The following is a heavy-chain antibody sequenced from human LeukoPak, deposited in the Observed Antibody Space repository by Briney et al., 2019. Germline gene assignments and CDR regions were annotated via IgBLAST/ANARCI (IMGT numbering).Heavy chain of an antibody. CDR3: VKYDTDWYSGPIRFDP. J-gene: IGHJ5*02. V-gene: IGHV3-23*01. D-gene: IGHD3-9*01. CDR1: GISFSSCA. Sequence: PGGSLRLSCAASGISFSSCALGWVRQAPGRGLQWVAVISGNGRSTSYAASVKGRCTISRDNSENKMYPQMNSLRAEDAALYYCVKYDTDWYSGPIRFDPWGQGTLV. CDR2: ISGNGRST.